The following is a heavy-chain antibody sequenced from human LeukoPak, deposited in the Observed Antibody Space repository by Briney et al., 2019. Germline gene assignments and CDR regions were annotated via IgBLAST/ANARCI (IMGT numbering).Heavy chain of an antibody. CDR2: IYYSGST. J-gene: IGHJ5*02. D-gene: IGHD2-15*01. V-gene: IGHV4-59*08. Sequence: PSETLSLTCTVSGGSISSYYWSWVRQPPGKGLEWIRYIYYSGSTKYSPSLKSRVTISVDTSKNQFSLKLSSVTAADTAVYYCARGYCSGGNCYPGGNWFDPWGQGTLVTVSS. CDR1: GGSISSYY. CDR3: ARGYCSGGNCYPGGNWFDP.